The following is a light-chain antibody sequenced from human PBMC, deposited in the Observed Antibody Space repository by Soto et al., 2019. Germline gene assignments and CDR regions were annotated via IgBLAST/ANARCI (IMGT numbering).Light chain of an antibody. CDR3: QQYNNWPPYT. CDR2: GAS. J-gene: IGKJ2*01. CDR1: QSVSSN. Sequence: ELVMTQSPSTLSVSPGERATLSCRASQSVSSNLAWYQQKPCQAPRLLIYGASTRATGIPARFSGSWSGTEFTLTISSLQSEDFAVYYGQQYNNWPPYTFGQGTKLEIK. V-gene: IGKV3-15*01.